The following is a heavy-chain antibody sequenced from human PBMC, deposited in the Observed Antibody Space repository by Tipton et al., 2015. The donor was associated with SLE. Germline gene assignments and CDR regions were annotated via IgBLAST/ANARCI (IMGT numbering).Heavy chain of an antibody. CDR1: GFTFSTYA. J-gene: IGHJ4*02. CDR2: ISYDGSNK. CDR3: ARRLGGWYAMDY. Sequence: SLRLSCAASGFTFSTYAMHWVRQAPGKGLEWVAVISYDGSNKYYADSVKGRFTISRDNSKNTLYLQMNSLRAEDTAVYYCARRLGGWYAMDYWGQGTLVTVSS. D-gene: IGHD6-19*01. V-gene: IGHV3-30*04.